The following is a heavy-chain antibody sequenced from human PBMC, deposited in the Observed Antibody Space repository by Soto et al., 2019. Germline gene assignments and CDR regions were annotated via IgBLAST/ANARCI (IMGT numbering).Heavy chain of an antibody. CDR2: ISAYNSNI. CDR1: GYTFINYG. V-gene: IGHV1-18*01. J-gene: IGHJ4*02. CDR3: ARDMNAHSDYSAY. Sequence: QVQLVQSGAEVKKPGASVKVSCKASGYTFINYGISWVRQAPGQGLEWMGCISAYNSNIKYAQKFQGRVTMTSDTSTSTAYMEVRSLRSDDTAVYYCARDMNAHSDYSAYWGQGTLVTVSS. D-gene: IGHD4-4*01.